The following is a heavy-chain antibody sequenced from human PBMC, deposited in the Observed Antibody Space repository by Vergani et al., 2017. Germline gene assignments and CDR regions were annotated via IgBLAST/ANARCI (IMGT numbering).Heavy chain of an antibody. V-gene: IGHV1-69*15. Sequence: QVQVVQSGAEVKKPGSSVKVSCKASGGTFSSYAISWVRQAPGQGLEWMGRIIPIFGTANYAQKFQGRVTITADESTSTAYMELSSLRSEDTAVYYCARDTRESTRYYYYGMDVWGQGTTVTVSS. D-gene: IGHD2-2*01. CDR2: IIPIFGTA. CDR3: ARDTRESTRYYYYGMDV. CDR1: GGTFSSYA. J-gene: IGHJ6*02.